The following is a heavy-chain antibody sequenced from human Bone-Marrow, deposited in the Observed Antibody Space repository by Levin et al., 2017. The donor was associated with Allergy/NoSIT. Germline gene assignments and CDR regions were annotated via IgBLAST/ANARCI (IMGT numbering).Heavy chain of an antibody. J-gene: IGHJ4*02. V-gene: IGHV3-53*01. CDR1: GVPVRNTY. CDR2: IYSAGES. D-gene: IGHD1-14*01. CDR3: ARNVPVTDLGY. Sequence: LSLTCAASGVPVRNTYMAWVRQAPGRGLEWVSLIYSAGESRYADSVRGRFTISRDSSTNTVYLEMKSLRAEDTAIYYCARNVPVTDLGYWGRGTLVTVSS.